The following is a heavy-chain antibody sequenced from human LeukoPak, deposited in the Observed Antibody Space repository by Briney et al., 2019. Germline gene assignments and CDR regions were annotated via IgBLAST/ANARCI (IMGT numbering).Heavy chain of an antibody. Sequence: PGGSLRLSCAASGFIVSNNHINWIRQAPGKGLEWVSIIYSGDTTYYSSTVKGRFILSSDNAKTMRYLQISSLRAEDTAVYYYARERPGSRVLYYWGQGTVVTVSS. D-gene: IGHD3-10*01. CDR1: GFIVSNNH. CDR2: IYSGDTT. V-gene: IGHV3-66*01. CDR3: ARERPGSRVLYY. J-gene: IGHJ4*02.